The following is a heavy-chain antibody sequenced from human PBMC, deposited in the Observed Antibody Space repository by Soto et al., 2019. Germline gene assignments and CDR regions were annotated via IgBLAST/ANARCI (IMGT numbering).Heavy chain of an antibody. D-gene: IGHD2-2*02. CDR3: AAISYYYYGMDV. Sequence: SETLSLTCTVSGGSISSSSYYWGWIRQPPGKGLEWIGSIYYSGSTYYNPSLKSRVTISVDTSKNQFSLKLSSVTAADTAVYYSAAISYYYYGMDVWGQGTTVTVSS. J-gene: IGHJ6*02. CDR2: IYYSGST. V-gene: IGHV4-39*01. CDR1: GGSISSSSYY.